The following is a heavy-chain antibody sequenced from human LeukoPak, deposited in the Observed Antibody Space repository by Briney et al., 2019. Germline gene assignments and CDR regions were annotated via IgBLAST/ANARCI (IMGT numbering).Heavy chain of an antibody. CDR3: ARGGYCSGGRCYEDAFDI. CDR1: GGSISSYY. CDR2: IYTSGST. V-gene: IGHV4-4*07. D-gene: IGHD2-15*01. J-gene: IGHJ3*02. Sequence: SETLSLTCTVSGGSISSYYWSWIRQPAGKGLEWIGRIYTSGSTNYNPSLKSRVTMSVDTSKNQFSLKLSSVTAADTAVYYCARGGYCSGGRCYEDAFDIWGQGTMVTVSS.